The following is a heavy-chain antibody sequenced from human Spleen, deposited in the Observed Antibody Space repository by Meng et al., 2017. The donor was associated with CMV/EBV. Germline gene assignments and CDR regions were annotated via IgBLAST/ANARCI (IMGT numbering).Heavy chain of an antibody. CDR2: IRSKTYGETT. V-gene: IGHV3-49*04. J-gene: IGHJ6*02. CDR3: TRPPTTVKYHGMDV. CDR1: GFIFGDYT. Sequence: GESLKISCTASGFIFGDYTINWVRQAPGKGLEWVGFIRSKTYGETTGYAASVKGRFTISRDDSKSIAYLQMNSLKTEDTAVYYCTRPPTTVKYHGMDVWGQGTAVTVSS. D-gene: IGHD4-11*01.